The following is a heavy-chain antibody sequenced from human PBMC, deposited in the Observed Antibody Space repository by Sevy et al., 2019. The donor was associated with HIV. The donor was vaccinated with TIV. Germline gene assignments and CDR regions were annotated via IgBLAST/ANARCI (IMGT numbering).Heavy chain of an antibody. CDR1: GFNVNNYG. J-gene: IGHJ5*02. CDR3: ARDHNTGWCNWFDP. V-gene: IGHV3-30*02. D-gene: IGHD3-9*01. Sequence: GGSLRLSCEVSGFNVNNYGMHWVRQAPGKGLEWVAMVPYDGSKSPYVDSVKGRFTVSRDYSENTLYFQMTNLRVEDTAVYYCARDHNTGWCNWFDPWGQGTLVTVSS. CDR2: VPYDGSKS.